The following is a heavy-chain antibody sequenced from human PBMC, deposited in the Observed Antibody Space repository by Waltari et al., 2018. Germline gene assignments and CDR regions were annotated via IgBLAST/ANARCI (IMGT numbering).Heavy chain of an antibody. CDR1: GFTFSSYG. CDR3: AREMYYYDSSGYYDGAFDY. J-gene: IGHJ4*02. CDR2: IWYDGSNK. V-gene: IGHV3-33*01. Sequence: QVQLVESGGGVVQPGRSLRLSCAASGFTFSSYGMHWFRPAPGKGLEWVAVIWYDGSNKYYADSVKGRFTISRDNSKNTLYLQMNSLRAEDTAVYYCAREMYYYDSSGYYDGAFDYWGQGTLVTVSS. D-gene: IGHD3-22*01.